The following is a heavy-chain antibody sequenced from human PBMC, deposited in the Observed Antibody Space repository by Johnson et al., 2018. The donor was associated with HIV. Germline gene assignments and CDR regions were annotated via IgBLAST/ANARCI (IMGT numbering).Heavy chain of an antibody. CDR3: TTDLASDAFDI. CDR2: IKSKTDGGTT. Sequence: VQLVESGGGLVKPGGSLRLSCAASGFTFSSYGMHWVRQAPGKGLEWVGRIKSKTDGGTTDYAAPVKGRFTISRDDSKNTLYLQMNSLKTEDTAVYYCTTDLASDAFDIWGQGTMVTVSS. CDR1: GFTFSSYG. V-gene: IGHV3-15*01. J-gene: IGHJ3*02.